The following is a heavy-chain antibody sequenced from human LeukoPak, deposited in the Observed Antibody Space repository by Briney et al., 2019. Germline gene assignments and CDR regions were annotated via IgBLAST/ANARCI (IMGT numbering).Heavy chain of an antibody. J-gene: IGHJ3*02. D-gene: IGHD6-19*01. Sequence: GGSLRLSCAASGFTFSSYGMHWVRQAPGKGLEWVAYIQNDGSNEQYADSVKGRFSISRDSSKNILYLQMNSLRAEDTAVYYCARVGQWLVLGAFDIWGQGTMVTVSS. CDR3: ARVGQWLVLGAFDI. CDR1: GFTFSSYG. CDR2: IQNDGSNE. V-gene: IGHV3-30*02.